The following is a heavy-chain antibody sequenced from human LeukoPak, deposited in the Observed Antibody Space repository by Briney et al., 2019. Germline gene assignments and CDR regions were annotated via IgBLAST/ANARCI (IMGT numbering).Heavy chain of an antibody. CDR2: ISFDGVNT. CDR3: ARVQRGIAVALDY. CDR1: GFTFSTYA. Sequence: PGGSLRLSCAASGFTFSTYAIHWVRQAPGKGLEWVAVISFDGVNTFYADSVKGRFTISRDNVKNLLYLQMNSLRAEDTAVYYCARVQRGIAVALDYWGQGTLATVSS. V-gene: IGHV3-30*04. J-gene: IGHJ4*02. D-gene: IGHD6-19*01.